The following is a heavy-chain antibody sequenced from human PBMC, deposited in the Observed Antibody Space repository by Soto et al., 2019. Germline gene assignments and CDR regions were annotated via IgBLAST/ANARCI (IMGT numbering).Heavy chain of an antibody. CDR1: GGTFSSYA. J-gene: IGHJ4*02. D-gene: IGHD3-3*01. CDR3: ARALLRYDHRADY. CDR2: IIPIFGTA. V-gene: IGHV1-69*12. Sequence: QVQLVQSGAEVKKPGSSVKVSCKASGGTFSSYAISWVRQAPGQGLEWMGGIIPIFGTANYAQRFQGRVTSTAGEATSTAYMELSSLRSEDTAVYYCARALLRYDHRADYWGQGTLVTVSS.